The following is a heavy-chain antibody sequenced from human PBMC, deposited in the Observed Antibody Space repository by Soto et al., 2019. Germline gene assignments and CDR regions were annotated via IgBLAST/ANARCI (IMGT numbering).Heavy chain of an antibody. D-gene: IGHD2-15*01. Sequence: LSLTCTVSGASIKSRNYFWGWIRQPPGKGLEFVGSIHSSGGTYYNPSLKSRVTVSVDLSNSHFSLSLKSLTATDTAVYYCGRLAEAATGHTDFEFWGQGTLVTVSS. CDR3: GRLAEAATGHTDFEF. V-gene: IGHV4-39*02. CDR1: GASIKSRNYF. CDR2: IHSSGGT. J-gene: IGHJ4*02.